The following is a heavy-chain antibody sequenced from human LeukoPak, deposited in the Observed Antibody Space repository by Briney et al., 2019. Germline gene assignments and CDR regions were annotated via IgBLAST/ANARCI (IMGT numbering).Heavy chain of an antibody. Sequence: ASVKVSCKASGYTFTSYGLSWVRQAPGQGLEWMKWISTYNGNTNYAQKLQGRVTMTTDTSTSTAYMELRSLRSDDTAVYYCARVPTGSDSSGYYHGYWGQGTLVTVSS. CDR3: ARVPTGSDSSGYYHGY. J-gene: IGHJ4*02. CDR2: ISTYNGNT. V-gene: IGHV1-18*01. CDR1: GYTFTSYG. D-gene: IGHD3-22*01.